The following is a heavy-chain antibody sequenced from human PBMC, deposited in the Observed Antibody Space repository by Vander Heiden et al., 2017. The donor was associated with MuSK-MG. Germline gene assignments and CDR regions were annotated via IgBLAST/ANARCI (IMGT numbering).Heavy chain of an antibody. CDR2: IYYSGST. CDR3: ARNVLLWFGEFPSLGWFDP. J-gene: IGHJ5*02. V-gene: IGHV4-39*01. CDR1: GGSISSSSYY. D-gene: IGHD3-10*01. Sequence: QLQLQESGPGLVKPSETLSLTCTVSGGSISSSSYYWGWIRQPPGKGREWIGIIYYSGSTYYNPSLKSRVTISVDTSKNQFSLKLSSVTAADTAVYYCARNVLLWFGEFPSLGWFDPWGQGTLVTVSS.